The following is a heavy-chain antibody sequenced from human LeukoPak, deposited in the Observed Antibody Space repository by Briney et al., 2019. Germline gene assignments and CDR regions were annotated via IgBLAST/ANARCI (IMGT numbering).Heavy chain of an antibody. CDR3: ARETDGIFDF. D-gene: IGHD3-3*01. J-gene: IGHJ4*02. CDR2: ISSSGSTI. CDR1: GFTFSSHK. Sequence: PGGSLRLSCAASGFTFSSHKMHWARQAPGKGLEWVSYISSSGSTIHYADSVKGRFTISRDNAKNSLYLQMNSLRAEDTSVYYCARETDGIFDFWSQGTLVTVSS. V-gene: IGHV3-48*03.